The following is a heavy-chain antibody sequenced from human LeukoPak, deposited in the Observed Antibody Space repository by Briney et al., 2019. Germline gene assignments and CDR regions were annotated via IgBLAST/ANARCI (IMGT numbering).Heavy chain of an antibody. Sequence: PSETLSLTCTVSGGSISSRSYYWGWIRQPPGKGLEWIGSIYYSGSTYYNPSLQSRVTISVDTSKNQFSLKLSSVTAADTAVYYCARAHLWFGESTFDYWGQGTLVTVSS. CDR2: IYYSGST. CDR3: ARAHLWFGESTFDY. D-gene: IGHD3-10*01. J-gene: IGHJ4*02. V-gene: IGHV4-39*07. CDR1: GGSISSRSYY.